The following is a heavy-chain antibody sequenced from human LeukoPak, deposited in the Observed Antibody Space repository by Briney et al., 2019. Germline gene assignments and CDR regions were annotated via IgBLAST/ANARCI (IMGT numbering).Heavy chain of an antibody. J-gene: IGHJ4*02. CDR2: IKQDGSEK. CDR1: GFTFSSYW. Sequence: SGGSLRLSCAASGFTFSSYWMSWVRLAPGKGLEWVANIKQDGSEKYYVDSVKGRFTISRDNAKNSLYLQMNSLRAEDTAVYYCARAMVRGVTQYYFDYWGQGTLVTVSS. CDR3: ARAMVRGVTQYYFDY. V-gene: IGHV3-7*01. D-gene: IGHD3-10*01.